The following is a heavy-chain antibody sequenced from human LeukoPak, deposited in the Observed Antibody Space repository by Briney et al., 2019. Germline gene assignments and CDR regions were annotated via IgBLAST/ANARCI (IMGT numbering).Heavy chain of an antibody. CDR1: GFTFSNAW. D-gene: IGHD6-13*01. CDR3: TTSLSSSWYGGYYFDY. V-gene: IGHV3-15*01. J-gene: IGHJ4*02. CDR2: IKSKTDGGTT. Sequence: PGGSLRLSCAASGFTFSNAWMSWVRQAPGKGLEWVGRIKSKTDGGTTDYAAPVKGRFTISRDDSKNMLYLQMNSLKTEDTAVYYCTTSLSSSWYGGYYFDYWGQGTLVTVSS.